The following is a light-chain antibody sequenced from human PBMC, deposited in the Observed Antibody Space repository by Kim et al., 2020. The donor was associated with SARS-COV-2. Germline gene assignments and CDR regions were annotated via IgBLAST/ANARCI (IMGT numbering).Light chain of an antibody. J-gene: IGKJ4*01. CDR3: QQYNYWPLS. CDR1: QSIRSN. V-gene: IGKV3-15*01. CDR2: GAS. Sequence: EIVMTQSPATLSVSPGERVTFSCRASQSIRSNLAWYQQKPGQPPRLLIYGASTRATGIPVRFSASGSGTEFTLTISSLQSEDFAVYHCQQYNYWPLSFGGGTKVDIK.